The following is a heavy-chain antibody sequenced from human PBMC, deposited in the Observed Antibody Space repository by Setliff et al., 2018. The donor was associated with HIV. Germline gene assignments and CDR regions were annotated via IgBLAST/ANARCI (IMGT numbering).Heavy chain of an antibody. Sequence: PGGSLRLSCAASGFNFSSHTMNWIRQAPGKGLEWVSSISSTGTYIYYADSMKGRSTISRDNAKNSLYLQMNSLRADDTAVYFCARLTTTYYYDSSAYYHPVWGQGTLVTVSS. CDR1: GFNFSSHT. V-gene: IGHV3-21*01. CDR3: ARLTTTYYYDSSAYYHPV. J-gene: IGHJ4*02. D-gene: IGHD3-22*01. CDR2: ISSTGTYI.